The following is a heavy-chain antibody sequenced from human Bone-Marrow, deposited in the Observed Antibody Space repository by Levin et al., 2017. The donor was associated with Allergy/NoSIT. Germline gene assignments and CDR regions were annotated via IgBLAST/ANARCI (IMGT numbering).Heavy chain of an antibody. V-gene: IGHV1-2*02. CDR3: ARDRSKTTYVMDV. CDR2: INPNNGGT. J-gene: IGHJ6*02. Sequence: GESLKISCKASGYRFTAYYIHWVRQAPGQGPEWMGWINPNNGGTNYAQKFQGRVTMTRDTPTSTAYMELSRLRSDDTAVYYCARDRSKTTYVMDVWGQGTTVTVSS. D-gene: IGHD1-1*01. CDR1: GYRFTAYY.